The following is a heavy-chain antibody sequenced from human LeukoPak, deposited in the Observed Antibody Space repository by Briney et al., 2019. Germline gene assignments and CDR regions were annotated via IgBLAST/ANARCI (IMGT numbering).Heavy chain of an antibody. J-gene: IGHJ4*02. CDR1: GDSVSSNSAS. Sequence: PSQTLSLTCAIFGDSVSSNSASWNWIRQSPSRGLEWLGRTYYRSEWYIDYAVSVKSRMVINPDTSKNQFSLQLNSVTDEDTAIYYCARMSWLLQGGFDHWGLGTLVTVSS. CDR3: ARMSWLLQGGFDH. D-gene: IGHD5-24*01. CDR2: TYYRSEWYI. V-gene: IGHV6-1*01.